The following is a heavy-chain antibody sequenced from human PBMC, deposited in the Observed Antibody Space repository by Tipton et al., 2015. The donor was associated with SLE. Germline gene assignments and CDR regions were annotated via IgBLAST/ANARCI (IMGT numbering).Heavy chain of an antibody. V-gene: IGHV4-59*12. Sequence: TLSLTCTVSGGSISSYYWSWIRQPPGKGLEWIGYIYYSGSTYYNPSLKSRVTISVDTSKNQFSLKLSSVTAADTAVYYCARDGRLAYFDSWGQGTLVTVSS. J-gene: IGHJ4*02. CDR2: IYYSGST. CDR1: GGSISSYY. CDR3: ARDGRLAYFDS. D-gene: IGHD1-26*01.